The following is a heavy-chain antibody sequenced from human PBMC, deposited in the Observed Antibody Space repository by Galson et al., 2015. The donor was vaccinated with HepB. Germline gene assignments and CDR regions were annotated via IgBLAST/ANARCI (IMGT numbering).Heavy chain of an antibody. V-gene: IGHV3-7*01. CDR1: GFTFSSYW. Sequence: SLRLSCAASGFTFSSYWMSWVRQAPGKGLEWVANIRQDGSEKYYVDSVKGRFTISRDNSKNTLYLQMNSLRPEDTAVYYCARHNYNYLIPVYWGQGTLVTVSS. CDR2: IRQDGSEK. D-gene: IGHD1-7*01. J-gene: IGHJ4*02. CDR3: ARHNYNYLIPVY.